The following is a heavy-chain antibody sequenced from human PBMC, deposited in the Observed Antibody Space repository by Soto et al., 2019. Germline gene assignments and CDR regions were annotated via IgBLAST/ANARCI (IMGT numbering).Heavy chain of an antibody. V-gene: IGHV4-39*01. D-gene: IGHD6-13*01. CDR1: GDSIRSSSY. CDR2: IYSTGNT. J-gene: IGHJ6*02. Sequence: QLQLQESGPGLVKPSETLSLTCTVSGDSIRSSSYWGWIRQPPGKGLEWIGSIYSTGNTYYNPSLNSQVTISVDTSKNQFSLNVISVTAADTAVYYCRRSSRYSTYVWGQGTTVTVSS. CDR3: RRSSRYSTYV.